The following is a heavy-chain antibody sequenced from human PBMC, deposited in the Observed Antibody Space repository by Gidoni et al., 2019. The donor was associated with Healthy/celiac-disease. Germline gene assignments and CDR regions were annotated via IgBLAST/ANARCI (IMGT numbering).Heavy chain of an antibody. CDR1: GYSISSGYY. J-gene: IGHJ5*02. CDR2: IYHSGST. CDR3: ARDWEGESLWFGELLLDP. V-gene: IGHV4-38-2*02. D-gene: IGHD3-10*01. Sequence: QVQLQESGPGLVKPSETLSLTCTVSGYSISSGYYWGWIRQPPGKGLEWIGSIYHSGSTYYNPSLKSRVTISVDTSKNQFSLKLSSVTAADTAVYYCARDWEGESLWFGELLLDPWGQGTLVTVSS.